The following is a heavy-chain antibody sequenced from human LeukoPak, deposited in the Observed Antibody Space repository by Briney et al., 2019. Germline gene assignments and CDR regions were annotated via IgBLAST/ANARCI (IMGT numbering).Heavy chain of an antibody. CDR1: GFTFSSYA. D-gene: IGHD6-19*01. Sequence: PGGSLRLSCAASGFTFSSYAMSWVRQAPGKGLEWVSAISGSGGSTYSADSVKGRFTISRDNSKNTLYLQMNSLRAEDTAVYYCAKGGSSGWTHYFDYWGQGTLVTVSS. CDR2: ISGSGGST. CDR3: AKGGSSGWTHYFDY. J-gene: IGHJ4*02. V-gene: IGHV3-23*01.